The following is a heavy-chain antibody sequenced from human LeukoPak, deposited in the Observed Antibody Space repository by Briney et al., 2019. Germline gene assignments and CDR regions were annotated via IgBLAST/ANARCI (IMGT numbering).Heavy chain of an antibody. D-gene: IGHD4-17*01. J-gene: IGHJ6*03. Sequence: PSETLSLTCTVSGGSISSYYWSWIRQPAGKGLEWIGRIYTSGSTNYNPSLKSRVTISVDTSKNQFSLKLSSVTAADTAVYYCARAEGYGDYYYMDVWGEGTTVTVSS. V-gene: IGHV4-4*07. CDR3: ARAEGYGDYYYMDV. CDR2: IYTSGST. CDR1: GGSISSYY.